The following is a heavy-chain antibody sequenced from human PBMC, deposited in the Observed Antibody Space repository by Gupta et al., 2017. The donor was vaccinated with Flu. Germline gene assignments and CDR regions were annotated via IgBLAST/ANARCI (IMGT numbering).Heavy chain of an antibody. J-gene: IGHJ4*02. D-gene: IGHD2-2*01. CDR2: IYYSGGT. CDR3: AREGWIGYCSSTSCGGALMGFDY. Sequence: RQPPGKGLEWIGYIYYSGGTNYNPSLKSRVTISVDTSKNQFSLKLSSVTAADTAVYYCAREGWIGYCSSTSCGGALMGFDYWGQGTLVTVSS. V-gene: IGHV4-59*01.